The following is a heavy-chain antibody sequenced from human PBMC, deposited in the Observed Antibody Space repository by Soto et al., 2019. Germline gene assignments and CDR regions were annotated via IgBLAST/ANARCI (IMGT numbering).Heavy chain of an antibody. CDR2: INHSGST. CDR3: ARFRRPTPLLWPYYGMDV. J-gene: IGHJ6*02. Sequence: SETLSLTCAVYGGSFSGYYWSWIRQPPGKGLEWIGEINHSGSTNYNPSLKSRVTISVDTSKNQFSLKLSSVTAADTAVYYCARFRRPTPLLWPYYGMDVWGQGTTVTVSS. CDR1: GGSFSGYY. V-gene: IGHV4-34*01. D-gene: IGHD3-10*01.